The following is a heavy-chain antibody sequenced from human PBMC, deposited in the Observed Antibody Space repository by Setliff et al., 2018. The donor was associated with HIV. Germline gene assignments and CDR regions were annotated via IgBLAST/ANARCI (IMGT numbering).Heavy chain of an antibody. CDR1: GYTFSSYG. Sequence: GASVKVSCKASGYTFSSYGISWVRQAPGQGVEWMGWISAYNGNTNYAQKLQGRFTMTTDTSTSTAYMELRSLRSDDTAVYYCARGYYNFWSGYYDSRFPNPIDAFDIWGQGTMVTVSS. J-gene: IGHJ3*02. V-gene: IGHV1-18*01. CDR2: ISAYNGNT. D-gene: IGHD3-3*01. CDR3: ARGYYNFWSGYYDSRFPNPIDAFDI.